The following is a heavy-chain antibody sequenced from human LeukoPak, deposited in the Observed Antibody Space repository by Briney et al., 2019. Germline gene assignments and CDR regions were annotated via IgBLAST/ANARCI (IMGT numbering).Heavy chain of an antibody. D-gene: IGHD5-12*01. V-gene: IGHV3-43D*03. CDR1: GFTFSSYA. CDR3: AKDQGVATIPGGFDY. J-gene: IGHJ4*02. Sequence: GGSLRLSCAASGFTFSSYAMSWVRQAPGKGLEWVSLISWDGGSTYYADSVKGRFTISRDSSKNSLYLQMNSLRAEDTALYYCAKDQGVATIPGGFDYWGQGTLVTVSS. CDR2: ISWDGGST.